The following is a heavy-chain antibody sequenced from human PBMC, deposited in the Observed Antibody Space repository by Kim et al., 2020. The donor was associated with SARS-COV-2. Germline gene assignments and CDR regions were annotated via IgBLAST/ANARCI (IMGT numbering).Heavy chain of an antibody. CDR2: IRSKAHGGTT. CDR1: GFTFGDYS. V-gene: IGHV3-49*03. D-gene: IGHD2-21*02. CDR3: SRKAYCGGDCYSAYFDC. Sequence: GGSLRLSCTASGFTFGDYSMSWFRQAPGKGLEWVGYIRSKAHGGTTEYAASVKGRFTISRDDSKGIAYLQMNSLITEDTAMYYCSRKAYCGGDCYSAYFDCWGQGTLVTDSS. J-gene: IGHJ4*02.